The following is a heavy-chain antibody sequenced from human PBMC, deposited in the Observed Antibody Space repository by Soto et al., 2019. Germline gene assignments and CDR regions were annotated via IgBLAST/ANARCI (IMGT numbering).Heavy chain of an antibody. CDR3: ARASYYDIFSGDPYHY. D-gene: IGHD3-9*01. CDR1: GYTFTSFG. CDR2: ISPYSGVK. V-gene: IGHV1-18*01. J-gene: IGHJ4*02. Sequence: QVQLVQSGAEVKKPGASVTVSCKASGYTFTSFGISWVRQAPGQGLEGLGWISPYSGVKKYAQKLQGRVTMTTDTATTTAYMELRSLRSDDTAVYYCARASYYDIFSGDPYHYWGQGTLVTVSS.